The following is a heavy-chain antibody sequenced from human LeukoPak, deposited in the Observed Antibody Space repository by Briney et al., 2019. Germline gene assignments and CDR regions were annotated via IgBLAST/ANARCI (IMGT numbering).Heavy chain of an antibody. V-gene: IGHV4-59*06. D-gene: IGHD4-17*01. CDR3: ARDRVIDYGDHGGIDY. Sequence: PGGSLRLSCAGSGFIFNNYAMHWVRQPPGKGLEWIGYIYYSGSTYYNPSLKSRVTISVDTSKNQFSLKLSSVTAADTAVYYCARDRVIDYGDHGGIDYWGQGTLVTVSS. CDR1: GFIFNNYA. CDR2: IYYSGST. J-gene: IGHJ4*02.